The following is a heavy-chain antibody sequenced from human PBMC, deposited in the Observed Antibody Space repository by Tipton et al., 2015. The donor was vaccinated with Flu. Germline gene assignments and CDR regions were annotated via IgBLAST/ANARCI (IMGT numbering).Heavy chain of an antibody. D-gene: IGHD2-21*01. J-gene: IGHJ4*02. V-gene: IGHV3-53*01. CDR1: AFTFGSHE. Sequence: SLRLSCVASAFTFGSHEFNWVRQAPGKGLEWVSVILSGGSTYYAGSVKGRFTISRDISKNILYLQMKSLRVEDTAVYFCAREVVVSGTPYYFDSWGQGTLVTVSS. CDR2: ILSGGST. CDR3: AREVVVSGTPYYFDS.